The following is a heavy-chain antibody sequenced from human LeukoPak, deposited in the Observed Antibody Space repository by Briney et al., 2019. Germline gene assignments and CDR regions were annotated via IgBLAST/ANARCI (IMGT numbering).Heavy chain of an antibody. V-gene: IGHV3-73*01. J-gene: IGHJ6*03. CDR2: IRSKANSYAT. Sequence: GGSLRLSCAASGFTFSGSAMHWVRQASGKGLEWVGRIRSKANSYATAYAASVKGRFTISRDDSKNTAYLQMNSLKTEDTAVYYCTTGGDYDMIGYYYMDVWGKGTTVTVSS. CDR3: TTGGDYDMIGYYYMDV. CDR1: GFTFSGSA. D-gene: IGHD4-17*01.